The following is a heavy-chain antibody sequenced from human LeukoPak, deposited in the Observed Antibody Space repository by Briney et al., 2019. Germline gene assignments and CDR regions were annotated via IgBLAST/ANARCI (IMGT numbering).Heavy chain of an antibody. CDR3: ARASCTNGVCYFDY. Sequence: SETLSLTCAVYGGSFSGYYWSWIRQPPGKGLEWIGEINHSGSTNYNPSLKSRVTISVDTSKNQFSLQLSSVTAADTAVYYCARASCTNGVCYFDYWGQGTLVTVSS. CDR1: GGSFSGYY. V-gene: IGHV4-34*01. D-gene: IGHD2-8*01. CDR2: INHSGST. J-gene: IGHJ4*02.